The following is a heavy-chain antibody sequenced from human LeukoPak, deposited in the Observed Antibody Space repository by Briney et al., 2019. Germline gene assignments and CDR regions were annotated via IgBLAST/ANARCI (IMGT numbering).Heavy chain of an antibody. CDR1: GFTFSSYW. J-gene: IGHJ4*02. Sequence: PGGSLRLSCSASGFTFSSYWMHWVRQAPGKGLVWVSRINSDGGSTTYADSVKGRFTISRDNSKNTLYLQMNSLRAEDTAVYYCAKPRLTGTTLSPFEYWGQGTLVTVSS. D-gene: IGHD1-1*01. CDR2: INSDGGST. V-gene: IGHV3-74*01. CDR3: AKPRLTGTTLSPFEY.